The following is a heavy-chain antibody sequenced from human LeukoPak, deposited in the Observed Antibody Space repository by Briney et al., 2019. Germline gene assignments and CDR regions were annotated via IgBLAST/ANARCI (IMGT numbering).Heavy chain of an antibody. J-gene: IGHJ5*02. CDR3: ARYDYGGNSAWFDP. CDR1: GGSIRSYF. D-gene: IGHD4-23*01. Sequence: SETLSLTCSVSGGSIRSYFWSWIRQPPRKGLEWIGYIYLLGSTYYNPSLKSRVTISVHTSKNQFSLKLTSVTAADTAVYYCARYDYGGNSAWFDPWGQGTLVTVSS. CDR2: IYLLGST. V-gene: IGHV4-59*01.